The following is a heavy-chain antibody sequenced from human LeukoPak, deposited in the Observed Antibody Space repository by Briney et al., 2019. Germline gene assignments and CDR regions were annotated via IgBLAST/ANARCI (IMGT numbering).Heavy chain of an antibody. Sequence: SSQTLSLTCTVSGGSISSGDYYWSWIRQPPGKGLEWIGYIYYSGSTYYNPSLKSRVTISVDTSKNQFSLKLSSVTAADTAVYYCARGQREYYDFWSSYVDYWGQGTLVTVSS. CDR2: IYYSGST. CDR3: ARGQREYYDFWSSYVDY. J-gene: IGHJ4*02. V-gene: IGHV4-30-4*08. D-gene: IGHD3-3*01. CDR1: GGSISSGDYY.